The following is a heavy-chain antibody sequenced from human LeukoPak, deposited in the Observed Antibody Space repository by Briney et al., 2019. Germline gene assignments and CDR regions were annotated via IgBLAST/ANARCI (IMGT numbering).Heavy chain of an antibody. D-gene: IGHD4-17*01. Sequence: SETLSLTCTVSGGSVSSYYWSWIRQPPGKGLEWIGYTYYSGSTNYNPSLKSRVTISVDTSKNQFSLKLSSVTAADTAVYYCASFPTTVTTNFDYWGQGTLVTVSS. J-gene: IGHJ4*02. V-gene: IGHV4-59*02. CDR2: TYYSGST. CDR1: GGSVSSYY. CDR3: ASFPTTVTTNFDY.